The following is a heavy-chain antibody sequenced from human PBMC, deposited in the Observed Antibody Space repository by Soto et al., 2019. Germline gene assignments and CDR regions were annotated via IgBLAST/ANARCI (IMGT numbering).Heavy chain of an antibody. CDR2: IYYSGST. Sequence: SETLSLTCTVSGGSISSYYWSWIRQPLGKGLEWIGYIYYSGSTNYNPSLKSRVTISVDTSKNQFSLKLSSVTAADTAVYYCARDKDGDTGFDYWGQGTLVTVSS. CDR3: ARDKDGDTGFDY. D-gene: IGHD4-17*01. V-gene: IGHV4-59*01. J-gene: IGHJ4*02. CDR1: GGSISSYY.